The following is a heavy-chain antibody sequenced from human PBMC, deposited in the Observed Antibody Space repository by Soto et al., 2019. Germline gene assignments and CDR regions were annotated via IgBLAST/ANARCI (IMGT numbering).Heavy chain of an antibody. Sequence: GGSLRLSCSASGFNFRVYWMHWVRQAPGKGLVWVSRISNDGKTATYADSVEGRFTVSRDNANNMVYLQMNSLTAEDTAVYSCTRGGSWFDFWGQGTVVTVSS. CDR2: ISNDGKTA. J-gene: IGHJ4*02. V-gene: IGHV3-74*01. D-gene: IGHD6-13*01. CDR3: TRGGSWFDF. CDR1: GFNFRVYW.